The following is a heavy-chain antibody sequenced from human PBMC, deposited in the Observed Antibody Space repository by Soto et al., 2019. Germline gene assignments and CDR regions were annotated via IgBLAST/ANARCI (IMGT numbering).Heavy chain of an antibody. D-gene: IGHD3-10*01. V-gene: IGHV3-74*01. Sequence: GGSLRLSCAASGFTFSGDWMHWVRQAAGKGLVWVSRINMDGSSTNYADSVKGRFTISRDNAKNTLYLQMNSLRAEDTAVYYCARLLLWFGEPHFDYWGQGTLVTVSS. CDR1: GFTFSGDW. CDR3: ARLLLWFGEPHFDY. CDR2: INMDGSST. J-gene: IGHJ4*02.